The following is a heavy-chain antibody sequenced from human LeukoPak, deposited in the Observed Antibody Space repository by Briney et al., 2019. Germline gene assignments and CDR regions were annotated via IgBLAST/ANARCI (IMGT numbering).Heavy chain of an antibody. CDR3: ARDSGSYSAFDI. Sequence: ASVKVSCKASGGTSSTYAMNWVRQAPGQGLERMGRNIPMFGIVNYAQKFQGRVTMTRNTSISTAYMELSSLRSEDTAVYYCARDSGSYSAFDIWGQGTMVTVSS. D-gene: IGHD1-26*01. CDR1: GGTSSTYA. J-gene: IGHJ3*02. CDR2: NIPMFGIV. V-gene: IGHV1-69*04.